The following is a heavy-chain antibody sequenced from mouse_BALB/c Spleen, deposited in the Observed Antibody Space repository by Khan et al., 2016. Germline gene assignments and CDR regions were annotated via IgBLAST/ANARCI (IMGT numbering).Heavy chain of an antibody. D-gene: IGHD2-1*01. CDR3: ARDCNYWFAY. Sequence: EVKLLESGPGLVKPSQSLSLTCSVTGYSITSGYYWNWIRQFPGNKLEWMGYISYDGSNNYNPSLKNRISITRDTSKNQFFLKLNSVTTEDTATYYCARDCNYWFAYWGQGTLVTVSA. CDR1: GYSITSGYY. CDR2: ISYDGSN. V-gene: IGHV3-6*02. J-gene: IGHJ3*01.